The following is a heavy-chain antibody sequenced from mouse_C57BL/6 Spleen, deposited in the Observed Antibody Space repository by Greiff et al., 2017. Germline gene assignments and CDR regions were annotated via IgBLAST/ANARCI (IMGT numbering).Heavy chain of an antibody. Sequence: VQLQQSGPELVKPGASVKISCKASGYTFTDYYMNWVKQSHGKSLEWIGDINPNNGGTSYNQKFKGKATLTVDKSSSTAYMELRSLTSEDSAVYYCARLGGSGYFDVWGTGTTVTVSS. CDR1: GYTFTDYY. CDR2: INPNNGGT. J-gene: IGHJ1*03. V-gene: IGHV1-26*01. CDR3: ARLGGSGYFDV.